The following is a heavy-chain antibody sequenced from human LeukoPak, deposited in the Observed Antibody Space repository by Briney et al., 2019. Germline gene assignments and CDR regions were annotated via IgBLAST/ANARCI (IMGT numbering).Heavy chain of an antibody. V-gene: IGHV3-30-3*01. CDR1: GFTFSSYA. D-gene: IGHD1-26*01. Sequence: GRSLRLSCAASGFTFSSYAMHWVRQALGKGLEWVAVISYDGSNKYYADSVKGRFTISRDNSKNTLYLQMNSLRAEDTAVYYCARDDSGYGMDVWGQGTTVTVSS. CDR2: ISYDGSNK. J-gene: IGHJ6*02. CDR3: ARDDSGYGMDV.